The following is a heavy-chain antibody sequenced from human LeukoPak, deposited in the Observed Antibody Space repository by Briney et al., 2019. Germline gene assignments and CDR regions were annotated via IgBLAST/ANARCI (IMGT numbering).Heavy chain of an antibody. CDR3: AREHPYYYDSSGTALMAEIKYYFDY. J-gene: IGHJ4*02. V-gene: IGHV3-7*01. D-gene: IGHD3-22*01. Sequence: GGSLRLSCAASGFTFGGFLMSWVRQAPGKGLEWVTHINEYGGDIYYVDSVKDRFTISRDNAKNLLYLQMNSLRAEDTAVYFCAREHPYYYDSSGTALMAEIKYYFDYWGQGTLVTVSS. CDR1: GFTFGGFL. CDR2: INEYGGDI.